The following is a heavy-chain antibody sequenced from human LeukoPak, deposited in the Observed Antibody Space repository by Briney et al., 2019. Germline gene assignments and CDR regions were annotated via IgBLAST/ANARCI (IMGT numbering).Heavy chain of an antibody. V-gene: IGHV3-23*01. CDR3: AKGTSITMIVVVTADAFDI. CDR1: GFTFSSYA. Sequence: GGSLRLSCAASGFTFSSYAMSWVRQAPGKGLEWVSAISGSGGSTYYADPVKGRFTISRDNSKNTLYLQMNSLRAEDTAVYYCAKGTSITMIVVVTADAFDIWGQGTMVTVSS. CDR2: ISGSGGST. D-gene: IGHD3-22*01. J-gene: IGHJ3*02.